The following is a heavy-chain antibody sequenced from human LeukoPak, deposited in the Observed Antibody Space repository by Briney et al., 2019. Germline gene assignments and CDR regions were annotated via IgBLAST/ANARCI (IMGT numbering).Heavy chain of an antibody. Sequence: GGSLRLSCAASGFTFSSYSMNWVRQAPGKGLEWVSSISSSSSYIYYADSVKGRFTISRDNAKNSLYLQMNSLRAEDTAVYYCARAYLEWTQMDYYYYYMEVWGKGTTVTVSS. CDR3: ARAYLEWTQMDYYYYYMEV. J-gene: IGHJ6*03. CDR2: ISSSSSYI. CDR1: GFTFSSYS. V-gene: IGHV3-21*01. D-gene: IGHD3-3*01.